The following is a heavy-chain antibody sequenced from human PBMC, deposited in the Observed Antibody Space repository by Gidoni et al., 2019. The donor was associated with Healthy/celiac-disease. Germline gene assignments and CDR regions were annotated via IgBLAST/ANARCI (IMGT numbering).Heavy chain of an antibody. J-gene: IGHJ4*02. CDR3: ARDPAGGSGYYYGGGSYYFDY. Sequence: QLQLQESGPGLVKPSETLSLTCTVSGGSISSSSYYWGWIRQPPGKGLEWIGSIYYSGSTYSNPSLKSRVTISVDTSKNQFSLKLSSVTAADTAVYYCARDPAGGSGYYYGGGSYYFDYWGQGTLVTVSS. V-gene: IGHV4-39*07. CDR1: GGSISSSSYY. CDR2: IYYSGST. D-gene: IGHD3-22*01.